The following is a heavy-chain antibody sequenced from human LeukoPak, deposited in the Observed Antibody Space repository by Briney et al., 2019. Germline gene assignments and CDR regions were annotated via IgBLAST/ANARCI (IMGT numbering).Heavy chain of an antibody. Sequence: PGGSLRLSCAASGFTFSSYSMSWVRQAPGKGLEWVSGISGSGGNTFYADSVKGRFTISRDNSKNTLFLQMNSLRAEDTAVYYCAKGRVPTATSAANYWGQGTLVTVSS. CDR1: GFTFSSYS. J-gene: IGHJ4*02. CDR2: ISGSGGNT. V-gene: IGHV3-23*01. CDR3: AKGRVPTATSAANY. D-gene: IGHD4-17*01.